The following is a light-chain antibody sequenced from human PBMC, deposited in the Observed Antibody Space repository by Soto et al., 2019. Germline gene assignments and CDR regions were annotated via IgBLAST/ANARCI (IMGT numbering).Light chain of an antibody. V-gene: IGKV3-20*01. CDR2: GAS. CDR1: QSVSSSY. J-gene: IGKJ3*01. CDR3: QQYGSSPFT. Sequence: ESVLTQSPGTLSLSPGERATLSCRASQSVSSSYLAWYQQKHGQAPRLLIYGASSRATGIPDRFIGSGSGTDFTLTISRLEPEDFAVYYCQQYGSSPFTFGPGTKVDIK.